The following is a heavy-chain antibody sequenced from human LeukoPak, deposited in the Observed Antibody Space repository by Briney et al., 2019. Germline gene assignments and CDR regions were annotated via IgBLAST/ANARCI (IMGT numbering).Heavy chain of an antibody. J-gene: IGHJ4*02. D-gene: IGHD5-12*01. CDR2: ISSSTTNM. Sequence: GGSLRLSCAASGFTFSTYSMNWVRQAPGKGLEWVSYISSSTTNMYYADSVKGRFTISRDNSKNTLYLQMNSLRAEDTAVYYCAILSGKRGYSGYDGDYWGQGTLVTVSS. CDR3: AILSGKRGYSGYDGDY. V-gene: IGHV3-48*01. CDR1: GFTFSTYS.